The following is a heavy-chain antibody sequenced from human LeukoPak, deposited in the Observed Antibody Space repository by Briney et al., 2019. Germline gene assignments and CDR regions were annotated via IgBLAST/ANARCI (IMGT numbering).Heavy chain of an antibody. CDR1: GFTFSNNW. CDR3: ARDHHDPPSGSYSYY. V-gene: IGHV3-7*01. Sequence: GGSLRLSCAASGFTFSNNWMTWVRQAPGKGLEWVASVKKDASEMYYVDSVKGRFTISRDNAKNSLYLQMSSLRVEDTAVYYCARDHHDPPSGSYSYYWGQGTLVTVSS. D-gene: IGHD1-26*01. CDR2: VKKDASEM. J-gene: IGHJ4*02.